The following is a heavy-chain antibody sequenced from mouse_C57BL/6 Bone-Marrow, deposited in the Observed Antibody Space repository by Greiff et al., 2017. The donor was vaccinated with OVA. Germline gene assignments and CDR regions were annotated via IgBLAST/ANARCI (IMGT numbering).Heavy chain of an antibody. D-gene: IGHD2-4*01. CDR1: GFSLSTFGMG. V-gene: IGHV8-8*01. CDR2: IWWDDDK. J-gene: IGHJ3*01. CDR3: ARIALYYDYDEVAY. Sequence: QVTLKVSGPGILQPSQTLSLTCSFSGFSLSTFGMGVGWIRQPSGKGLEWLAHIWWDDDKYYNPALKSRLTISKATSKNQVLLKIANVDTADTATYYCARIALYYDYDEVAYWGQGTLVTVSA.